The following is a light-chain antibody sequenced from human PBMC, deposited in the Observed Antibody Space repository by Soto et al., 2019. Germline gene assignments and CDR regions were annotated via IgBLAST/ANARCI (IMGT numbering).Light chain of an antibody. Sequence: AIQLTQSPSSLSASVGDRVTITCRASQGISSALAWYQQKPGQAPKLLIYDASSLESEVPSRFSGSGSGTDFTLTISSLQPEDFATYYCQQFNSYPLTFGPGTKVDIK. CDR2: DAS. CDR3: QQFNSYPLT. CDR1: QGISSA. J-gene: IGKJ3*01. V-gene: IGKV1-13*02.